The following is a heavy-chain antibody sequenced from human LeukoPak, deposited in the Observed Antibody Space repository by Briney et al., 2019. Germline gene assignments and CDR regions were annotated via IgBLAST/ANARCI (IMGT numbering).Heavy chain of an antibody. CDR3: ARGGGWYDY. CDR2: IYHSGST. CDR1: GGSISSYY. Sequence: SETLSLTCTVSGGSISSYYWSWIRQPPGKGLEWIGYIYHSGSTYYNPSLKSRVTISVDRSKNQFSLKLSSVTAADTAVYYCARGGGWYDYWGQGTLVTVSS. V-gene: IGHV4-59*12. J-gene: IGHJ4*02. D-gene: IGHD6-19*01.